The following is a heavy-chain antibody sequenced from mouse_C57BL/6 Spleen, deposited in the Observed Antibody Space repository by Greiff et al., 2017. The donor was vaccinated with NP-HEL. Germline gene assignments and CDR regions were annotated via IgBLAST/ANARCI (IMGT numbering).Heavy chain of an antibody. V-gene: IGHV5-17*01. Sequence: EVHLVESGGGLVKPGGSLKLSCAASGFTFSDYGMHWVRQAPEKGLEWVAYISSGSSTIYYADTVKGRFTISRDNAKNTLFLQMTSLRSEDTAMYYCARGDYYGGYFDYWGQGTTLTVSS. CDR1: GFTFSDYG. CDR2: ISSGSSTI. CDR3: ARGDYYGGYFDY. J-gene: IGHJ2*01. D-gene: IGHD1-1*01.